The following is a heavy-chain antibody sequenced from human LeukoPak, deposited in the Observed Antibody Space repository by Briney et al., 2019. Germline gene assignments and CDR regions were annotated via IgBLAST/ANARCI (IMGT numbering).Heavy chain of an antibody. CDR3: ARGSMGSSSDY. CDR2: IYHSGST. Sequence: SGTLSLTCAVSGGSISSSNWWSWVRQPPGKGLEWIGEIYHSGSTNYKPSLKSRVTISVDTSKNQFSLKLSSVTAADTAVYYCARGSMGSSSDYWGQGTLVTVSS. J-gene: IGHJ4*02. V-gene: IGHV4-4*02. D-gene: IGHD6-6*01. CDR1: GGSISSSNW.